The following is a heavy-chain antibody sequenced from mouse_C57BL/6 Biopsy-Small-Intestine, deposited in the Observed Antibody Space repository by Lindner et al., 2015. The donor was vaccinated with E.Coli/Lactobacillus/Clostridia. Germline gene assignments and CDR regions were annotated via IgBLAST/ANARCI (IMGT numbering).Heavy chain of an antibody. J-gene: IGHJ4*01. CDR1: GYTFTNYW. CDR2: IYPGGGYT. V-gene: IGHV1-63*01. CDR3: TSLYYAMDY. Sequence: VQLQESGAELVRPGTSVKMSCKASGYTFTNYWIGWAKQRPGHGLEWIGDIYPGGGYTNYNEKFQGKATITADTSSNTAYLQLSSLTSEDTAVYYCTSLYYAMDYWGQGTSVTVSS.